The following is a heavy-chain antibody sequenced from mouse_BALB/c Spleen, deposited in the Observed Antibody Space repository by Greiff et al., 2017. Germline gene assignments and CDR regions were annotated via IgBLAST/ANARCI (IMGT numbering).Heavy chain of an antibody. CDR1: GYSITSGYY. CDR2: ISYDGSN. J-gene: IGHJ2*01. Sequence: EVQLQESGPGLVKPSQSLSLTCSVTGYSITSGYYWNWIRQFPGNKLEWMGYISYDGSNNYNPSLKNRISITRDTSKNQFFLKLNSVTTEDTATYYCASCGYYGGFLYFDYWGQGTTLTVSS. V-gene: IGHV3-6*02. D-gene: IGHD2-3*01. CDR3: ASCGYYGGFLYFDY.